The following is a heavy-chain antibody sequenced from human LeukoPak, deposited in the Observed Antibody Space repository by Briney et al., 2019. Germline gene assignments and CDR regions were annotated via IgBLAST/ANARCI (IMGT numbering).Heavy chain of an antibody. J-gene: IGHJ6*02. Sequence: PGGALRLSCAASGFTVSSNYMSWVRQAPGKGLGWVSIIHSGGTTNYVESVKGRFTISRDNSRHTLYLLMNSLRAEDTAVYYCAKDCSSRCSPYYGMHLWGQGTTVTVPS. CDR1: GFTVSSNY. D-gene: IGHD2-2*01. V-gene: IGHV3-53*01. CDR3: AKDCSSRCSPYYGMHL. CDR2: IHSGGTT.